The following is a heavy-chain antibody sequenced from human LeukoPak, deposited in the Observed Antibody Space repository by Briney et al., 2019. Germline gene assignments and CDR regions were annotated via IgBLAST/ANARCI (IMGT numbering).Heavy chain of an antibody. J-gene: IGHJ5*02. D-gene: IGHD1-26*01. V-gene: IGHV1-24*01. CDR2: FDPEDGET. CDR3: ATETISGSSSRRIRWFDP. Sequence: ASVNVSCTVSGYTLTELSMHWVRQAPGKGLEWRGGFDPEDGETIYAQKFQGRVTMTEDTSTDTAYMELSSLRSEDTAVYYCATETISGSSSRRIRWFDPWGQGTLVTVSS. CDR1: GYTLTELS.